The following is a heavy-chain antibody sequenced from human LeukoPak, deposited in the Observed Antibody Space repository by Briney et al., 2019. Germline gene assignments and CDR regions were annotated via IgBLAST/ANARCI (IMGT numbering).Heavy chain of an antibody. V-gene: IGHV3-23*01. CDR3: AKGGVGDNIILDY. Sequence: GGSLRLPCAASGFTFSDHAMSWVRQAPGTGLEWVSTITGSDSSAYYADSVKGRFTISRDDSKKTLYLQANSLRGEDTAVYFRAKGGVGDNIILDYWGQGALVTVSS. J-gene: IGHJ4*02. CDR2: ITGSDSSA. CDR1: GFTFSDHA. D-gene: IGHD1-26*01.